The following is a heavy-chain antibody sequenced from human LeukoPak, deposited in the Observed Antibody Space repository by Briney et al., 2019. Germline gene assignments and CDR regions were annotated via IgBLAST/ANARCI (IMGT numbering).Heavy chain of an antibody. CDR2: IDSSGTT. CDR3: ARDISGVRGRGWFDP. V-gene: IGHV4-4*07. D-gene: IGHD1-20*01. Sequence: SETLSLTCTVSGGSFTTYYWSWIRQPAGRGLEWIGHIDSSGTTNYNPSLKSRVTMSTDPSKNQFSLKLSSVTAADTAVYYCARDISGVRGRGWFDPWGQGTLVTVSS. J-gene: IGHJ5*02. CDR1: GGSFTTYY.